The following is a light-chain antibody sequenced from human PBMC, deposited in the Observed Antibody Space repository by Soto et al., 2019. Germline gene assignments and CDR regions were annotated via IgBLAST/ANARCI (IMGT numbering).Light chain of an antibody. CDR2: DAS. J-gene: IGKJ4*01. CDR1: QSVSSY. Sequence: ILLTQSPSTLPLSPGERATLSCRASQSVSSYLAWYQQKPGKAPRLLIYDASNRATGIPARFSGSGSGTDFTLTISSLEPEDFAVYYCQHRSNWPLTFGGGTKVDIK. V-gene: IGKV3-11*01. CDR3: QHRSNWPLT.